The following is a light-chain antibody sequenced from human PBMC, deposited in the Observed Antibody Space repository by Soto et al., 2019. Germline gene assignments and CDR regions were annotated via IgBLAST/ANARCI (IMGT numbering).Light chain of an antibody. V-gene: IGLV3-21*04. CDR1: NIGSKS. Sequence: SYELTQPPSVSVAPGKTARIPCGGNNIGSKSEHWYQQKPGQAPVLVIYYDSDRPSGIPERFSGSNSGNTATLTISRVEAGYEADYYCQVCDSSSDHVVFGGGTKLTVL. CDR2: YDS. J-gene: IGLJ2*01. CDR3: QVCDSSSDHVV.